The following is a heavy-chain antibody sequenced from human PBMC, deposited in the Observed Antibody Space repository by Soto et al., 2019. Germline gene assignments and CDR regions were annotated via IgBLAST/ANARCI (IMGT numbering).Heavy chain of an antibody. V-gene: IGHV1-18*01. D-gene: IGHD4-17*01. Sequence: QVQLVQSGAEVKKPGASVKVSCKASGYTFTNSGFSWVRQAPGQGLEWVGWIRVNNGDTHYAQKLQGRVTMTTDTSTSPAFMELRSRRSDDTAVYYCARDLGYSDFGVHYWGQGTLITVSS. CDR2: IRVNNGDT. CDR1: GYTFTNSG. J-gene: IGHJ4*02. CDR3: ARDLGYSDFGVHY.